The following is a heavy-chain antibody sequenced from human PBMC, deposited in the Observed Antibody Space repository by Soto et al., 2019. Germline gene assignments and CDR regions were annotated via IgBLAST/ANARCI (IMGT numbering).Heavy chain of an antibody. CDR3: ARDGGRHSGGIDY. CDR2: IIPIFGTA. CDR1: GGTFSSYS. J-gene: IGHJ4*02. D-gene: IGHD1-26*01. Sequence: QVQLVQSGAEMKKPGSSVKVSCKASGGTFSSYSINWVRQAPGQGLEWMGEIIPIFGTANYAQKFQGRVTITADESTSTAYMELSSLRSEDTAVYYCARDGGRHSGGIDYWGQGTRVTVSS. V-gene: IGHV1-69*01.